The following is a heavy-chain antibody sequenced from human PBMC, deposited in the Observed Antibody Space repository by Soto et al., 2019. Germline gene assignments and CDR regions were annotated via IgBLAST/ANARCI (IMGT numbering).Heavy chain of an antibody. V-gene: IGHV1-18*04. CDR3: ARDPYSSSLIFGYALDI. CDR1: GYTFTSYG. J-gene: IGHJ3*02. CDR2: ISAYNGNT. Sequence: QVQLVQSGAEVKKPGASVKVSCKASGYTFTSYGISWVRQAPGQGLEWMGWISAYNGNTNYAQKLQGRVTMTTDTTTSTADMELRSLRSDDTAVYYCARDPYSSSLIFGYALDIWGQGTMVTVSS. D-gene: IGHD6-13*01.